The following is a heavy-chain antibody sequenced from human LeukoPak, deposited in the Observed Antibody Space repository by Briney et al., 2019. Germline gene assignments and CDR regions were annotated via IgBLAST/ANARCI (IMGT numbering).Heavy chain of an antibody. J-gene: IGHJ6*02. CDR1: GFTFSNCW. CDR2: IDSDGSTT. V-gene: IGHV3-74*03. Sequence: GGSLRLSCAASGFTFSNCWMHWVRQAPGKGLEWVSRIDSDGSTTKYADSVKGRFTISRDNAKNTVYLQMNSLRAEDTAVYYCARDTYYYNSSTFYHYYYGMDVWGQGTTVTVSS. CDR3: ARDTYYYNSSTFYHYYYGMDV. D-gene: IGHD2/OR15-2a*01.